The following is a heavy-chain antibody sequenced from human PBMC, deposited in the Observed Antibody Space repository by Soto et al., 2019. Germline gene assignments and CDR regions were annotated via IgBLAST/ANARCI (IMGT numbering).Heavy chain of an antibody. CDR3: AIDRVRFASSGYYSFPDAFDI. V-gene: IGHV3-23*01. Sequence: EVQLLESGGGLVQPGGSLRLSCAASGFTFSSYAMSWVRQAPGKGLEWVSAISGSGGSTYYADSVKGRFTISRDNSKNTLYLQMNSLRAEDTAVYYCAIDRVRFASSGYYSFPDAFDIWGQGTMVTVSS. D-gene: IGHD3-22*01. J-gene: IGHJ3*02. CDR1: GFTFSSYA. CDR2: ISGSGGST.